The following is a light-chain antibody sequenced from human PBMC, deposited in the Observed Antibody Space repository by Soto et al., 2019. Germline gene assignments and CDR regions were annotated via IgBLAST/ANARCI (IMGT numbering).Light chain of an antibody. CDR3: QQYPWT. CDR1: QSISSW. Sequence: DIQMTQSPSTLSASVGDRVTITCRASQSISSWLAWYQQKPGKAPKLLIYKASSLESGVPSRFSGSGSGPEFTLTLSSLQPDDFATYFCQQYPWTFGQGPKVEIK. CDR2: KAS. J-gene: IGKJ1*01. V-gene: IGKV1-5*03.